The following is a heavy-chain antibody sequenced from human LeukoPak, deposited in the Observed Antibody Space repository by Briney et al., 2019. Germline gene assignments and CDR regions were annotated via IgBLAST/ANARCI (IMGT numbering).Heavy chain of an antibody. V-gene: IGHV4-59*11. CDR2: ISYSGST. CDR1: GGSISSHL. Sequence: SETLSLTCTVSGGSISSHLWNWIRQTPGKGLEWLGRISYSGSTIYNPSLKSRITISVDTSKNQFSLKLSSVTAADTAVYYCARGYNWFDPWGQGTLVTVSS. CDR3: ARGYNWFDP. J-gene: IGHJ5*02.